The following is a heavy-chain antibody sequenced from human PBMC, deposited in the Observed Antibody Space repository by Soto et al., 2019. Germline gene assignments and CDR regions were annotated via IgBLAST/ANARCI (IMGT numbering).Heavy chain of an antibody. V-gene: IGHV3-30*18. CDR1: GCTFSSYG. CDR3: AKDSFTASRDYYYGMDV. J-gene: IGHJ6*02. Sequence: PGGSLRLSCAASGCTFSSYGMHWVRQAPGKGLEWVAVISYDGSNKYYADSVKGRFTISRDNSKNTLYLQMNSLRAEDTAVYYCAKDSFTASRDYYYGMDVWGQGTTVTVSS. D-gene: IGHD5-18*01. CDR2: ISYDGSNK.